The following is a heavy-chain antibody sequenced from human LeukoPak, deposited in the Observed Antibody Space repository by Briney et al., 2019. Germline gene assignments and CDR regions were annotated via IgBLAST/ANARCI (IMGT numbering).Heavy chain of an antibody. Sequence: GGSLRLSCAAAGSSFNSYAMNWVRQAPGKGLEWVSAISITGSHTYYADSVKGRFTISRDNSKSTLYLQINSLRAEDTAVYYCAKPDDYGHYYNGMDVWGQGTTVIVSS. D-gene: IGHD4-17*01. CDR1: GSSFNSYA. V-gene: IGHV3-23*01. J-gene: IGHJ6*02. CDR2: ISITGSHT. CDR3: AKPDDYGHYYNGMDV.